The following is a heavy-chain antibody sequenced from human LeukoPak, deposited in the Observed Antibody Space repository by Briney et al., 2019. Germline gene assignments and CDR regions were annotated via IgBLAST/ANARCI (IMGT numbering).Heavy chain of an antibody. CDR3: ARFRDGYKSGYFDY. CDR2: IIPIFGTA. D-gene: IGHD5-24*01. Sequence: GASVKVSCKASGYTFTSYDINWVRQATGQGLEWMGGIIPIFGTANYAQKFQGRVTITADESTSTAYMELSSLRSADTAVYYCARFRDGYKSGYFDYWGQGTLVTVSS. V-gene: IGHV1-69*13. J-gene: IGHJ4*02. CDR1: GYTFTSYD.